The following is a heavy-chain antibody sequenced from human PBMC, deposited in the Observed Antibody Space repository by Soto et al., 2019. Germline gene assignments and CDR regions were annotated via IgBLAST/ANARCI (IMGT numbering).Heavy chain of an antibody. D-gene: IGHD6-19*01. CDR3: VREAINSGWSGGRKYYFDY. Sequence: PGGSLRLSCAASGFTFDDYALHWVRQAPGKGLEWVSGITWNSGTPGYADSVKGRFTISRDNAKNSLYLQMNSLRVDDTAFFYCVREAINSGWSGGRKYYFDYWGQGALVTVSS. CDR2: ITWNSGTP. V-gene: IGHV3-9*01. J-gene: IGHJ4*02. CDR1: GFTFDDYA.